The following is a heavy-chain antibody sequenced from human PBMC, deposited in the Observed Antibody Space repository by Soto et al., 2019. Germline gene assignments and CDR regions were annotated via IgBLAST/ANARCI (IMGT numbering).Heavy chain of an antibody. CDR1: GFTFSSHW. Sequence: EVQLVESGGGLVQPGGSLRLSCVGSGFTFSSHWMHWVRQTPGKGPMWVSRIRGDGSSTAYAESVRGRFAISRDNATSTLYVQMNNLGAEDSAVYFCAMEIIAVMGAIRWLDPWGLGTQVTVSS. J-gene: IGHJ5*02. CDR3: AMEIIAVMGAIRWLDP. CDR2: IRGDGSST. D-gene: IGHD6-19*01. V-gene: IGHV3-74*01.